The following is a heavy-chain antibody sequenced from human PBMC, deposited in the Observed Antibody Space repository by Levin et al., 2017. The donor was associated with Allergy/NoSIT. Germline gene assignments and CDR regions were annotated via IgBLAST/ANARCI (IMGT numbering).Heavy chain of an antibody. CDR1: GFTFSSHA. CDR2: ISGSGGST. D-gene: IGHD2-15*01. Sequence: AASVKVSCAASGFTFSSHAMNWVRQAPGKGLEWVSVISGSGGSTFYADSVKGRFTISRDNSKNTLYLQMNSLRAHDTAVYYCAKESLYEEVSAKVWYFDLWGRGALVTVSS. V-gene: IGHV3-23*01. CDR3: AKESLYEEVSAKVWYFDL. J-gene: IGHJ2*01.